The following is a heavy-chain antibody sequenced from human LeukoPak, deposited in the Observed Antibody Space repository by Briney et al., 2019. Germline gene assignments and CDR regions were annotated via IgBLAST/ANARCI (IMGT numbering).Heavy chain of an antibody. J-gene: IGHJ4*02. Sequence: ASVKVSCMESAYTFTRYGISWVRQAPGQGLEWMGWISAYNGNTNYAQKLQGRVTMTTDTSTSTAYMELRSLRSDDSAMYYCATDSLYCSSPSCYPDLKDFDYWGQGTLVTVSS. V-gene: IGHV1-18*01. CDR3: ATDSLYCSSPSCYPDLKDFDY. D-gene: IGHD2-2*01. CDR2: ISAYNGNT. CDR1: AYTFTRYG.